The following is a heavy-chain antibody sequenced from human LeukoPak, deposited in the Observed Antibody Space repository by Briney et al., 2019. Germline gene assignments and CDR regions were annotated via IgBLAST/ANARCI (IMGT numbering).Heavy chain of an antibody. J-gene: IGHJ4*02. D-gene: IGHD2-8*01. CDR2: ISGDGGST. CDR3: AKEEYSHTTNYFDN. CDR1: GFISDEYA. Sequence: GGSLRLSCAASGFISDEYAIHRVRQAPGKGLEWCSLISGDGGSTFADSVRGRFTISRDNSKTSLSLQMNSLTTEDTALYYCAKEEYSHTTNYFDNWGQGILVTVSS. V-gene: IGHV3-43*02.